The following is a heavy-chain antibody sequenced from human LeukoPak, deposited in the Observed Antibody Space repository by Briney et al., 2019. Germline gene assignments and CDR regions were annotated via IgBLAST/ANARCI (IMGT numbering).Heavy chain of an antibody. J-gene: IGHJ1*01. CDR1: GFTFSSYA. CDR2: ISGSGGST. Sequence: QPGGSLRLSCAASGFTFSSYAMSWVRQAPGKGLEWVSAISGSGGSTYYADSVKGRFTISRDNAKNSLYLQMNSLRDEDTAVYYCARRAAGRPGADYFQHWGQGILVTVSS. D-gene: IGHD3-10*01. CDR3: ARRAAGRPGADYFQH. V-gene: IGHV3-23*01.